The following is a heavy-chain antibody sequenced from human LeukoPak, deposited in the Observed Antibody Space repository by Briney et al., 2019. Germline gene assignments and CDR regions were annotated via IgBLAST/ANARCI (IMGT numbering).Heavy chain of an antibody. CDR3: AGIPVFGVVLHQEPV. J-gene: IGHJ6*04. D-gene: IGHD3-3*01. Sequence: SVKVSCKASGGTFSDYALNWVRQAPGQGLEWMGVFIPILGTANSTQKFQGRVTITADIPTNTVYMELSSLRSEDTAVYFCAGIPVFGVVLHQEPVWGKGTTVTVSS. CDR2: FIPILGTA. CDR1: GGTFSDYA. V-gene: IGHV1-69*10.